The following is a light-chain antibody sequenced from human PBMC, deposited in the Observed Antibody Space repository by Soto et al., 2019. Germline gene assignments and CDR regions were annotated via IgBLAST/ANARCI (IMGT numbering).Light chain of an antibody. Sequence: QAVVTQPPSASGTPGQRVTISCSGSSSNVGSDTVYWYQQLPGTAPKVLIYSGNRRPSGVTARFSGSKSGTSASLAISGLQSEDEADSYCAAWDDSLNGVVFGGGTQLTVL. CDR3: AAWDDSLNGVV. CDR2: SGN. V-gene: IGLV1-44*01. CDR1: SSNVGSDT. J-gene: IGLJ2*01.